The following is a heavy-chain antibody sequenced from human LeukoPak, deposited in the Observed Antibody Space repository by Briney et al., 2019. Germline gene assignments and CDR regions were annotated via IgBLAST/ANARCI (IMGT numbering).Heavy chain of an antibody. D-gene: IGHD3-9*01. J-gene: IGHJ4*02. CDR1: GYTFTGYY. CDR3: ARASGDILTGYSSYFDY. Sequence: ASVKVSFKASGYTFTGYYMHWVRQAPGQGLAWMGWINPNSGGTNYAQKFQGRVTMTRDTSISTAYMELSRLRSDDTAVYYCARASGDILTGYSSYFDYWGQGTLVTVSS. CDR2: INPNSGGT. V-gene: IGHV1-2*02.